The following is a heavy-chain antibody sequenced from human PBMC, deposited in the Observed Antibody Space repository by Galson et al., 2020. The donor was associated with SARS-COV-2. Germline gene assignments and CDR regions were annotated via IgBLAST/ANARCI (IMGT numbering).Heavy chain of an antibody. CDR1: GYTFTSYY. Sequence: ASVKVSCKASGYTFTSYYMHWVRQAPGQGLEWMGIINPSGGSTSYAQKFQGRVTMTRDTSTSTVYMELSSLRSEDTAVYYCARDFTQTVAGTGYYYGMDVWGQGTTVTVSS. J-gene: IGHJ6*02. CDR2: INPSGGST. V-gene: IGHV1-46*01. CDR3: ARDFTQTVAGTGYYYGMDV. D-gene: IGHD6-19*01.